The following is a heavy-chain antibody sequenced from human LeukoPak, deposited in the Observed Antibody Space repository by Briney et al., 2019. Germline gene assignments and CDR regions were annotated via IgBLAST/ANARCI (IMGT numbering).Heavy chain of an antibody. D-gene: IGHD6-6*01. V-gene: IGHV4-34*01. CDR3: ASARYSSSGERGGVDY. J-gene: IGHJ4*02. CDR2: INHSGST. CDR1: GGSSSGYY. Sequence: PSETLSLTCAVYGGSSSGYYWSWIRQPPGKGVEWIGEINHSGSTNYNPSLKSRVTISVDTSNNQFSLKLSSVTAADTAVYYCASARYSSSGERGGVDYWGQGTLVTVSS.